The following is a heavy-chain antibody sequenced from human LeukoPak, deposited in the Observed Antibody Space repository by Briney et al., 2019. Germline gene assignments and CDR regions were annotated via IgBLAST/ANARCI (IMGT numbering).Heavy chain of an antibody. Sequence: ASVKVSCEASGYTFTSYDINWVRQATGQGLEWMGWMNPNSGNTGYAQKFQGRVTMTRDTSISTAYMELSRLRSDDTAVYYCATTYSGRRGAFDIWGQGTMVTVSS. V-gene: IGHV1-8*01. D-gene: IGHD1-26*01. CDR3: ATTYSGRRGAFDI. CDR1: GYTFTSYD. CDR2: MNPNSGNT. J-gene: IGHJ3*02.